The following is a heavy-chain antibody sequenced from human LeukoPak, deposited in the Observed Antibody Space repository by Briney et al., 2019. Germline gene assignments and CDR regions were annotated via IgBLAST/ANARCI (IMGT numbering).Heavy chain of an antibody. J-gene: IGHJ4*02. D-gene: IGHD3-9*01. CDR3: AKCDHDLLTGYWSGPAPGLPSDY. V-gene: IGHV3-23*01. CDR2: VSGSGGRT. CDR1: GFPFCSYA. Sequence: GGFLRLFCAASGFPFCSYAIPWVPPAPGEGLEWVSAVSGSGGRTHYANSVKGRYTISRDNSKNTLYLQMNSLRDEDTAVYYCAKCDHDLLTGYWSGPAPGLPSDYWGQGTLVTVSS.